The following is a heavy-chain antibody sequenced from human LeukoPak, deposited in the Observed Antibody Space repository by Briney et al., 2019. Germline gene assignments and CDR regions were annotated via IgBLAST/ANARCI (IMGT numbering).Heavy chain of an antibody. CDR2: ISTYYGNT. J-gene: IGHJ4*02. V-gene: IGHV1-18*01. Sequence: ASVKVSCKASGYTFTSYGFSWVRQTPGQGLEWMGWISTYYGNTNYAQKLQDRVTMTTDTSTSTAYMELTSLRSDDTAVYYCARVYSTNYYGSGDRPFLFDYWGQGTVVTVSS. D-gene: IGHD3-10*01. CDR3: ARVYSTNYYGSGDRPFLFDY. CDR1: GYTFTSYG.